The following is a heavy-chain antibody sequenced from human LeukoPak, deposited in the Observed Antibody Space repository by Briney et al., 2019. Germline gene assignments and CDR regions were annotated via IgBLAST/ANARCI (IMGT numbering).Heavy chain of an antibody. CDR1: GGTFSSYA. Sequence: SVTVSCKASGGTFSSYAISWVRQAPGQGLEWMGGIIPIFDTANYAQNFQGRVTITADASTSTAYMELRSLRSDDTAVYYCARDQIKNWFDPWGQGTLVTVSS. J-gene: IGHJ5*02. CDR3: ARDQIKNWFDP. V-gene: IGHV1-69*13. CDR2: IIPIFDTA.